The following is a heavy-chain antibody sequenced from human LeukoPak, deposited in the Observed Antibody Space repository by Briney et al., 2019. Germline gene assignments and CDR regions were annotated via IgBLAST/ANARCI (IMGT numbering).Heavy chain of an antibody. D-gene: IGHD1-26*01. Sequence: GGSLRLSCAASGFTLSSYWMHWVRQAPGKGLVWVSRINGDGSSTSYADSVKGRFTVSRDNAKNTLYLQMDSLRAEDTAVYYCATDRNSGNYYDYWGEGTLVTVSS. J-gene: IGHJ4*02. V-gene: IGHV3-74*01. CDR1: GFTLSSYW. CDR2: INGDGSST. CDR3: ATDRNSGNYYDY.